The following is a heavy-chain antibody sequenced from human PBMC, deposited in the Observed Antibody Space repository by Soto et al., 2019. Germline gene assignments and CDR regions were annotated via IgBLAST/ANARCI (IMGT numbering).Heavy chain of an antibody. Sequence: GGSLRLSCAASGFTFSSYSMNWVRQAPGKGLEWVSSIISSSYIFYADSVKGRFTISRDNAKNSLYLQMNSLGAEDTAVYYCARDRFRAAAGSAIDYWGQGTLVTVSS. CDR3: ARDRFRAAAGSAIDY. J-gene: IGHJ4*02. D-gene: IGHD6-13*01. V-gene: IGHV3-21*01. CDR2: IISSSYI. CDR1: GFTFSSYS.